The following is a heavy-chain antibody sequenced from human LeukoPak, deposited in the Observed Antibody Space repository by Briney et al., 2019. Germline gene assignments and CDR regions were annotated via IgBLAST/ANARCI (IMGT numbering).Heavy chain of an antibody. J-gene: IGHJ5*02. CDR3: ARRHNWLDP. CDR2: IYTSGST. CDR1: GGSISSYY. Sequence: SETLSLTCTVSGGSISSYYWSWIRQPPGKGLEWIGYIYTSGSTNYNPSLKSRVTISVDTSKNQFSLKLSSVTAADTAVYYCARRHNWLDPWGQGTLVTVSS. V-gene: IGHV4-4*09.